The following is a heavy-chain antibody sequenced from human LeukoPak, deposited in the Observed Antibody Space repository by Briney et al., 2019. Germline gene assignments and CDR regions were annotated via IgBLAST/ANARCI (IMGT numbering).Heavy chain of an antibody. J-gene: IGHJ3*02. Sequence: GGSLRLSCAASGFTFSNAWMSWVRQAPGKGLEWVGRIKSKTDGGTTDYAAPVKGRFTISRDDSKNTLYLQMNSLKTEDTAVYYCAKEARFTMIVVVHDAFDIWGQGTMVTVSS. CDR1: GFTFSNAW. D-gene: IGHD3-22*01. V-gene: IGHV3-15*01. CDR3: AKEARFTMIVVVHDAFDI. CDR2: IKSKTDGGTT.